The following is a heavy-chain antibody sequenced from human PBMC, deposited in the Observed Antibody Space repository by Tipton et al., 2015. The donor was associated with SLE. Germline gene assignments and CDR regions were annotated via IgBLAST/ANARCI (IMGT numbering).Heavy chain of an antibody. Sequence: TLSLTCSVSGASISNDGHYWSWIRHHPGKGLEWIGYIYYSGSTYYNPSLKSRLSISVDTSKNQFFMRLSSATAADTAVYYCAREVITITDSDAFDIWGQGTMVTVSS. CDR3: AREVITITDSDAFDI. D-gene: IGHD2-21*01. CDR2: IYYSGST. CDR1: GASISNDGHY. V-gene: IGHV4-31*03. J-gene: IGHJ3*02.